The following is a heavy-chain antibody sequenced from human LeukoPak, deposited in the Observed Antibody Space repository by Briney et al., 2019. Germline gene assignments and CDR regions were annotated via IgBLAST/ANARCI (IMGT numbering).Heavy chain of an antibody. CDR3: ARVDTMAWGP. V-gene: IGHV3-48*04. J-gene: IGHJ5*02. D-gene: IGHD3-10*01. CDR2: ISGSSSTI. CDR1: GFTFSNYN. Sequence: GGSLRLSCAASGFTFSNYNMNWVRQAPGKGLEWVSYISGSSSTINYADSVKGRFTISRDNAKNSLYLQMKSLRAEDTAVYYCARVDTMAWGPWGQGTLVTVSS.